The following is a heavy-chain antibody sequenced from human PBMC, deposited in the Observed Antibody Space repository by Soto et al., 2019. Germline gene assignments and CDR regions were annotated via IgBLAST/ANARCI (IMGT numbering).Heavy chain of an antibody. CDR3: APTIVVVPTAHVAFAV. Sequence: QITLKESGPTLVKPTQTLTLTCTFSGFSLSNIGVGVGWIRQPPGTALDWLGILNWDDDKHYSPSLKCRIFIVKETSKDQLVLTLTTMEPVDTATYYCAPTIVVVPTAHVAFAVWGQGTMVTASS. CDR1: GFSLSNIGVG. D-gene: IGHD2-2*01. CDR2: LNWDDDK. J-gene: IGHJ3*01. V-gene: IGHV2-5*02.